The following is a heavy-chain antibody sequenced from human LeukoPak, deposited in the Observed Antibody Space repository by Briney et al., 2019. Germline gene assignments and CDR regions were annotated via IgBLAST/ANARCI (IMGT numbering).Heavy chain of an antibody. CDR2: IKQDGSEK. CDR3: ARDQGAFDM. V-gene: IGHV3-7*05. Sequence: PGGSLTLSCAGSGITLSSYWMSWIRQAPGKGLEWVGNIKQDGSEKYFVGSLRGRFTISRDNAKNSLFLQMSSLRAEDTAVYYCARDQGAFDMWGQGTMVTVSS. CDR1: GITLSSYW. J-gene: IGHJ3*02.